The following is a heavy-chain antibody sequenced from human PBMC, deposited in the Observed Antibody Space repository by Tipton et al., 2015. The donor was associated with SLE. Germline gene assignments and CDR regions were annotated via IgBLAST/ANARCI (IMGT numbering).Heavy chain of an antibody. V-gene: IGHV3-21*03. D-gene: IGHD5-12*01. CDR3: ARNENRRQTVATIGGYYYQNYGLDV. CDR2: ISSGSNYI. CDR1: GFIFTNYN. J-gene: IGHJ6*02. Sequence: SLRLSCTASGFIFTNYNMNWVRQAPGKGLEWVSSISSGSNYIYYADSVKGRFTISRDDAKNSLFLRVNSLRAEDTGVYYCARNENRRQTVATIGGYYYQNYGLDVWGQGTTVTVSS.